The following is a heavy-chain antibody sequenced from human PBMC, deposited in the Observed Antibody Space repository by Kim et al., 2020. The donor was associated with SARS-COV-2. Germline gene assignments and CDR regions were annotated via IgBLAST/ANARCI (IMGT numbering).Heavy chain of an antibody. V-gene: IGHV4-31*03. Sequence: SETLSLTCTVSGGSISSGGYYWSWIRQHPGKGLEWIGYIYYSGSTYYNPSLKSRVTISVDTSKNQFSLKLSSVTAADTAVYYCARDWRAGSTKTYYGMDVWGQGTTVTVSS. CDR1: GGSISSGGYY. J-gene: IGHJ6*02. CDR3: ARDWRAGSTKTYYGMDV. D-gene: IGHD1-1*01. CDR2: IYYSGST.